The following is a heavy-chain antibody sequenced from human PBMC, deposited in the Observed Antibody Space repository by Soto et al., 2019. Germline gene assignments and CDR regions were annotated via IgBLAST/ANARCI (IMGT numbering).Heavy chain of an antibody. D-gene: IGHD1-1*01. Sequence: GSLRLSCAASGFTVSSNYMSWVRQAPGKGLEWVSSTSGSGGSTYYADSVKGRFTISRDYAKNSVYLQMSSLRDEDTALYYCARTTTSGPYFDYWGQGTLVTVSS. CDR3: ARTTTSGPYFDY. J-gene: IGHJ4*02. V-gene: IGHV3-66*01. CDR2: TSGSGGST. CDR1: GFTVSSNY.